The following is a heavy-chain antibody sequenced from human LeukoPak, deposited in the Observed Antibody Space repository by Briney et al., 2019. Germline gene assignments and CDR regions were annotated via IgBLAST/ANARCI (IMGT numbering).Heavy chain of an antibody. CDR1: GLTFSSHW. J-gene: IGHJ4*02. D-gene: IGHD4-23*01. CDR2: ITNDGSST. CDR3: VRGNDYGGPHY. Sequence: HPGGSLRLPCAASGLTFSSHWMHWVRQAPGKGLVWVSRITNDGSSTTYADSVKGRFTISRDNGKNTLFLQMNSLRAEDAAVYYCVRGNDYGGPHYWGQGTLVTVSS. V-gene: IGHV3-74*01.